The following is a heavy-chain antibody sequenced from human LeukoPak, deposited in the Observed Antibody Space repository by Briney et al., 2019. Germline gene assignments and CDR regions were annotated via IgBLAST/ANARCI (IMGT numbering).Heavy chain of an antibody. D-gene: IGHD3-22*01. CDR3: ARECYDSSGYHDAFDI. Sequence: GASVKVSCKASGYTFTSYAMHWVRQAPGQRLEWMGWINAGNGNTKYSQKFQGRVTITRDTSASTAYMELSSLRSEDTAVYYCARECYDSSGYHDAFDIWGQGTMVTVSS. CDR1: GYTFTSYA. CDR2: INAGNGNT. V-gene: IGHV1-3*01. J-gene: IGHJ3*02.